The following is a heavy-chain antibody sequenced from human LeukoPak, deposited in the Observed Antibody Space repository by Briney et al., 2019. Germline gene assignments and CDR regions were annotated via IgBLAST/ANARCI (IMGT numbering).Heavy chain of an antibody. J-gene: IGHJ4*02. CDR1: GYTLTELS. CDR3: ATSVWGYSSSWYQKKGAIDDY. D-gene: IGHD6-13*01. CDR2: FDPEDGET. Sequence: GASVKVSCKVSGYTLTELSMHWARQAPGKGLEWMGGFDPEDGETIYAQKFQGRVTMTEDTSTDTAYMELSSLRSEDTAVYYCATSVWGYSSSWYQKKGAIDDYWGQGTLVTVSS. V-gene: IGHV1-24*01.